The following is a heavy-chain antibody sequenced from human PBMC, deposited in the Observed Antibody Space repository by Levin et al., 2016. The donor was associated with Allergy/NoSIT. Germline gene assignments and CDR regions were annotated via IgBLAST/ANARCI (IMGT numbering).Heavy chain of an antibody. CDR3: ASPFRYGDYAY. CDR1: GYTFSNHY. J-gene: IGHJ4*02. CDR2: INTDGNVI. D-gene: IGHD4-17*01. Sequence: GGSLRLSCVASGYTFSNHYMSWIRQSPGKGLEWLSYINTDGNVIYYADSVKGRFTVSRDNARNSLFLHMGSLRADDTATYYCASPFRYGDYAYWGQGALVTVSS. V-gene: IGHV3-11*01.